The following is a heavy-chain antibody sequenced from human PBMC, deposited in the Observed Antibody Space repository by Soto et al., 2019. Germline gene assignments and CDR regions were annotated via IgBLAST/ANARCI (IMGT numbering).Heavy chain of an antibody. CDR3: ARGPTDYYDNSANYFLDY. CDR2: ISTYNGNT. V-gene: IGHV1-18*01. J-gene: IGHJ4*02. Sequence: QVQLVQSGAEVKKPGASVKVSCKASGYTFITYGVSWVRQAPGQGLDWLGWISTYNGNTRYAERLQGRVTMTTDTTTHTAYMELRNLRSDDTAVDYCARGPTDYYDNSANYFLDYWGQRTLVTVSS. CDR1: GYTFITYG. D-gene: IGHD3-22*01.